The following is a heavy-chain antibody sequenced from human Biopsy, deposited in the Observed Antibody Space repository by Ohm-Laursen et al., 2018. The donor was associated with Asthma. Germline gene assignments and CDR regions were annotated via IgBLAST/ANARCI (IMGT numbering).Heavy chain of an antibody. Sequence: SLRLSCAASGFTFSNYGMHWVRQAPGKGLDWVAVISFDGSNKNYADSVKGRFTISRDNSRNTLHLQMNSLRAEDTAVYYCAKDVFPGWELRRGPDYWSQGTLVTVSS. J-gene: IGHJ4*02. CDR1: GFTFSNYG. D-gene: IGHD1-26*01. CDR3: AKDVFPGWELRRGPDY. CDR2: ISFDGSNK. V-gene: IGHV3-30*18.